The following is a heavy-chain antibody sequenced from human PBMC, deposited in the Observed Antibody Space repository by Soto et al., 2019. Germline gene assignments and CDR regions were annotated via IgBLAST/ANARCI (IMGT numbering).Heavy chain of an antibody. CDR1: GGSISSSNW. J-gene: IGHJ4*02. CDR2: IYHSGNT. D-gene: IGHD3-10*01. V-gene: IGHV4-4*02. Sequence: QVQLQESGPGLVKPSGTLSLTCAVSGGSISSSNWWSWVRQPPGKGLEWIGEIYHSGNTNYNPSLKSRVTMAVDKARNQCSLTLSSVTAADTAVYYCARRWGEGRVDYWGQGTLVTVSS. CDR3: ARRWGEGRVDY.